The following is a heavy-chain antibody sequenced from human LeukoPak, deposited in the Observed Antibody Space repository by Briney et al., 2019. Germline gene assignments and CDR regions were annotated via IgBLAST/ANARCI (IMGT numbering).Heavy chain of an antibody. CDR3: ARDTRYSSGWYVEYYFDY. D-gene: IGHD6-19*01. CDR1: GFTFSSYE. V-gene: IGHV3-48*01. J-gene: IGHJ4*02. Sequence: GGSLRLSCAASGFTFSSYEMNWVRQAPGKGLEWVSYISSSSSTIYYADSVKGRFTISRDNAKNSLYLQMNSLRAEDTAVYYCARDTRYSSGWYVEYYFDYWGQGTLVTVSS. CDR2: ISSSSSTI.